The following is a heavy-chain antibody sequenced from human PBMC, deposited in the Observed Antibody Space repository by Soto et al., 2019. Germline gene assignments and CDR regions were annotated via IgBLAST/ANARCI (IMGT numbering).Heavy chain of an antibody. J-gene: IGHJ4*02. Sequence: EVPLVESGGGLVQPGGSLKLSCAASGFTFSGSAMHWVRQASGKGLEWVGRIRSKANSYATAYAASVKGRFTISRDDSKNTGYLQMNSLKTEDTAVYYCTMGLLWFGAYWGQGTLVTVSS. CDR2: IRSKANSYAT. D-gene: IGHD3-10*01. CDR3: TMGLLWFGAY. CDR1: GFTFSGSA. V-gene: IGHV3-73*02.